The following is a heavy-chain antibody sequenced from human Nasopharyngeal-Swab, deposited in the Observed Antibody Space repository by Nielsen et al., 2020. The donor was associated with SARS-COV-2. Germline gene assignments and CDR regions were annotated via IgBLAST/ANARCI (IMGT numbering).Heavy chain of an antibody. Sequence: GESLKISCAASAFTFSTYTMSWVRQAPGKGLEWLSYIYNDGRRTFYADSVKGRFTISSDNSKNTLYLQMNSQRTEDTAVYYCAKGGAFGEIGYWGQGTLVTVSS. CDR1: AFTFSTYT. J-gene: IGHJ4*02. CDR3: AKGGAFGEIGY. D-gene: IGHD3-10*01. V-gene: IGHV3-23*03. CDR2: IYNDGRRT.